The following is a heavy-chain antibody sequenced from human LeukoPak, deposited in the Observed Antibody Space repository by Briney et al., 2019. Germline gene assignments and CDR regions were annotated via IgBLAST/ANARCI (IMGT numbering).Heavy chain of an antibody. Sequence: SGGSLRLSCAASGVTTSSYTVSWVRQAPGKGLEWVSVISASGGSTDYADSVKGRFTISRDNSKNTLYLQMNSLRAEDTAVYYCAKGRYCSTGSCSYFDDWGQGALVTVSS. J-gene: IGHJ4*02. CDR2: ISASGGST. CDR3: AKGRYCSTGSCSYFDD. CDR1: GVTTSSYT. D-gene: IGHD2-15*01. V-gene: IGHV3-23*01.